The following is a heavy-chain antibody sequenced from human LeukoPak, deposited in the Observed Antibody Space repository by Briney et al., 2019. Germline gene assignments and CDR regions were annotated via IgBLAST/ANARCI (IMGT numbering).Heavy chain of an antibody. CDR3: ARLPFEYYDILTGYYDY. J-gene: IGHJ4*02. V-gene: IGHV4-39*01. D-gene: IGHD3-9*01. CDR2: IYYSGST. Sequence: PSETLSLTCTVSGGSISSSSYYWGWIRQPPGKGLEWIGSIYYSGSTYYNPSLKSRVTISVDTSKNQFSLKLSSVTAADTAVYYCARLPFEYYDILTGYYDYWGQGTLVTVSS. CDR1: GGSISSSSYY.